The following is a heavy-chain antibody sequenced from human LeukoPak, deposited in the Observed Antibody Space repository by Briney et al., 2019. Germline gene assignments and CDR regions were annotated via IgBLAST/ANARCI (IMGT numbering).Heavy chain of an antibody. J-gene: IGHJ4*02. CDR2: ISSSSSYI. D-gene: IGHD6-13*01. CDR1: GFTFSSYW. CDR3: ARSSSWSAEGYFDY. Sequence: GGSLRLSCAASGFTFSSYWMSWVRQAPGKGLEWVSSISSSSSYIYYADSVKGRFTISRDNAKNSLYLQMNSLRAEDTAVYYCARSSSWSAEGYFDYWGQGTLVTVSS. V-gene: IGHV3-21*01.